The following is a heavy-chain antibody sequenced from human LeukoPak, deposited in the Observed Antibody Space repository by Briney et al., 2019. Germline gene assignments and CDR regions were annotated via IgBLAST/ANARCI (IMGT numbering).Heavy chain of an antibody. V-gene: IGHV4-34*01. Sequence: KPSETLFLTCAVYGGSFSGYYWSWIRQPPGKGLEWIGEINHSGSTNYNPSLKSRVTISVDTSKNQFSLKLSSVTAADTAVYYCARENALRYFDWLFPRWFDPWGQGTLVTVSS. CDR3: ARENALRYFDWLFPRWFDP. CDR2: INHSGST. CDR1: GGSFSGYY. D-gene: IGHD3-9*01. J-gene: IGHJ5*02.